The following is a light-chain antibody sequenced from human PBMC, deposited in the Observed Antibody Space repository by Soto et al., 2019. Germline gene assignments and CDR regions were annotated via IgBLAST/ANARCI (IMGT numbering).Light chain of an antibody. CDR2: DAS. J-gene: IGKJ5*01. V-gene: IGKV1-17*03. CDR1: QGISNH. CDR3: LQNNNFPLT. Sequence: DIQMTQSPSAMSASVGDRVTITCRASQGISNHLVWFQLKPGKVPKRLIYDASSLQTGVPSRFSGSGSGTDFTLTISSLQPEDFATYYCLQNNNFPLTFGQGTRLETK.